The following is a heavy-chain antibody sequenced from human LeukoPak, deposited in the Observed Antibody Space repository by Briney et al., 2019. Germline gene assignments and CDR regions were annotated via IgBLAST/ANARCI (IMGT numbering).Heavy chain of an antibody. Sequence: SQTLSLTCTVSGGSIGSGGYYWSWIRQHPGKGLEWIGYIYYSGSTYYNPSLKSRVTISVDTSKNQFSLKLSSVTAADTAVYYCARDGRGYYFDYWGQGTLVTVSS. CDR2: IYYSGST. D-gene: IGHD2-15*01. CDR1: GGSIGSGGYY. V-gene: IGHV4-31*03. CDR3: ARDGRGYYFDY. J-gene: IGHJ4*02.